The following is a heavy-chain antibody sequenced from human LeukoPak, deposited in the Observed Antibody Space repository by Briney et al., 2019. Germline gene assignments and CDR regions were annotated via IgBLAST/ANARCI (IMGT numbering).Heavy chain of an antibody. CDR3: ARVQLGGYYYYMDV. V-gene: IGHV4-59*01. CDR1: GDSISSYY. J-gene: IGHJ6*03. Sequence: SETLSLTCTVSGDSISSYYCSWIRQPPGKGLEWIGYIYYSGSTSYNPSLRSRVTISVDTSKNQFSLKLSSVTAADTAVYYCARVQLGGYYYYMDVWGKGTTVTISS. D-gene: IGHD1-1*01. CDR2: IYYSGST.